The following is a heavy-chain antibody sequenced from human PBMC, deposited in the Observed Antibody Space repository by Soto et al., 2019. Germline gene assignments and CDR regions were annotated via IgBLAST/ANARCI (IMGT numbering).Heavy chain of an antibody. CDR3: PTDAVIAAVTVVLDF. D-gene: IGHD6-13*01. J-gene: IGHJ4*02. Sequence: WIRKKQGKGLEWVSAISGSGGSTYYADSVKGRFTISRDNSKNTLYLQMNSLRAEDTAVYYCPTDAVIAAVTVVLDFWGQGTLVTVS. V-gene: IGHV3-23*01. CDR2: ISGSGGST.